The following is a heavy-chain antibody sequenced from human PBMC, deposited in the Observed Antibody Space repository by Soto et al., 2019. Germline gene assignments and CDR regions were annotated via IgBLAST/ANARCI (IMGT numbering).Heavy chain of an antibody. V-gene: IGHV3-23*01. D-gene: IGHD6-6*01. CDR2: ISDSGGST. CDR1: GFTFSSYA. J-gene: IGHJ4*02. CDR3: AKELVEMKAYFFDY. Sequence: GGSLRLSCAASGFTFSSYAMSWVRQAPGKGLEWVSVISDSGGSTYYTDSVKGRFTISRDTSKNTLYLLMNSLRAADTAVYYCAKELVEMKAYFFDYWGQGTLVTVSS.